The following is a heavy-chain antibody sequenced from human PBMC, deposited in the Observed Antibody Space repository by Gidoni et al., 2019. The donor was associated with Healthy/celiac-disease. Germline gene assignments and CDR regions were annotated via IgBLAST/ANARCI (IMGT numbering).Heavy chain of an antibody. V-gene: IGHV3-30*18. CDR2: ISYDGSNK. CDR3: AKDNYGSGSSFDY. Sequence: QVQLVESGGGVAQPGRSLRLSCAASGFTFSSYGMHWVRQAPGKGLEWVAVISYDGSNKYYADSVKGRFTISRDNSKNTLYLQMNSLRAEDTAVYYCAKDNYGSGSSFDYWGQGTLVTVSS. CDR1: GFTFSSYG. J-gene: IGHJ4*02. D-gene: IGHD3-10*01.